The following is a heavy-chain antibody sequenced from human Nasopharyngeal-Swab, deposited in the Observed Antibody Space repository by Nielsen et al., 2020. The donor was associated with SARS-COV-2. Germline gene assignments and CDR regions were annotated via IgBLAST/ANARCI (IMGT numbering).Heavy chain of an antibody. CDR3: ARGSTLIDY. CDR2: ISGNIGTT. D-gene: IGHD1-26*01. J-gene: IGHJ4*02. V-gene: IGHV1-18*01. Sequence: ASVKVSCKASGYTFTSYGISWVRQAPGQGLEWVGWISGNIGTTNYAQNLQGRVTMTTDTSTSTAYMELRNLRSDDTAVYYCARGSTLIDYWGQGTLVTVSS. CDR1: GYTFTSYG.